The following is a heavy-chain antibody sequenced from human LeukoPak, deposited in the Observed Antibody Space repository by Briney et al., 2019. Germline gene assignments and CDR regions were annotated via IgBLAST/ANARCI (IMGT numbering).Heavy chain of an antibody. CDR1: GFTFSDYA. Sequence: GGSLRLSCAASGFTFSDYAMSWVRHAPGKGLEWVSAISGRGGNTYYADSVKGRFTISRDNSKNTLSLQMNTLRAEDTAVYYCGKAQTACGGDCYSNFDYWAGEPWSPSPQ. CDR2: ISGRGGNT. D-gene: IGHD2-21*02. V-gene: IGHV3-23*01. CDR3: GKAQTACGGDCYSNFDY. J-gene: IGHJ4*02.